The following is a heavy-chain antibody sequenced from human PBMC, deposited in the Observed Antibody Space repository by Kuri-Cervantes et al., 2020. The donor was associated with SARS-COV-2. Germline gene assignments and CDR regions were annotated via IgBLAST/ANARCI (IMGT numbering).Heavy chain of an antibody. Sequence: LSLTCAASGFTFSIYAMSWVRQAPGKGLEWVSAISGSGGSTYYADSVKGRFTISRANSKTTLYLQMNSLRAEDTAVYYCAKADWANYYYYYGMDVWGQGTTVTVSS. CDR2: ISGSGGST. CDR3: AKADWANYYYYYGMDV. J-gene: IGHJ6*02. V-gene: IGHV3-23*01. D-gene: IGHD3-9*01. CDR1: GFTFSIYA.